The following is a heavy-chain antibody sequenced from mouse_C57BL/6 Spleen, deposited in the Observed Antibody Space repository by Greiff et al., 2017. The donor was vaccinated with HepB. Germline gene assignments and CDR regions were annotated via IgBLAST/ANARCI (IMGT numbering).Heavy chain of an antibody. Sequence: VKLQESGAELVRPGASVTLSCKASGYTFTDYEMHWVKQTPVHGLEWIGAIDPETGGTAYNQKFKGKAILTADKSSSTAYMELRSLTSEDSAVYYCTSPYYYGSSYPFAYWGQGTLVTVSA. J-gene: IGHJ3*01. CDR3: TSPYYYGSSYPFAY. V-gene: IGHV1-15*01. CDR2: IDPETGGT. D-gene: IGHD1-1*01. CDR1: GYTFTDYE.